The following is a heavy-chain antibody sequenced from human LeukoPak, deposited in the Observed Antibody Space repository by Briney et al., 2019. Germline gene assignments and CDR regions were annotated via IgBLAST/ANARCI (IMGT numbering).Heavy chain of an antibody. J-gene: IGHJ6*02. CDR2: IFSIFGTA. CDR1: VGIFSSYA. D-gene: IGHD3-10*01. V-gene: IGHV1-69*13. CDR3: ARVGGGSGSYYNLPYYYYGMDV. Sequence: SVTVSCTASVGIFSSYAISWVRQPPAQGLEWMGGIFSIFGTANYVQKLQGRVTITAEGSTSTAYMELSSLRCEDTAVYYCARVGGGSGSYYNLPYYYYGMDVWGQGTTVTVSS.